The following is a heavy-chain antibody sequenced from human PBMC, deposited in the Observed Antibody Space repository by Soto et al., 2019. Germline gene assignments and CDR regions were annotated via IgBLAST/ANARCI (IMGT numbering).Heavy chain of an antibody. J-gene: IGHJ4*02. CDR3: ARSGHSFAGAV. D-gene: IGHD3-16*01. V-gene: IGHV4-4*02. CDR1: GGSFTSNNW. Sequence: QVQLQESGPGLVKPSGTLSLTCAVSGGSFTSNNWWTWVRQPPGQGLEWIGEIYRTGSTNYNPSLKSRVTISMDRSKNQFSLRLSSVTAADTAIYYCARSGHSFAGAVWGQGILVTVSS. CDR2: IYRTGST.